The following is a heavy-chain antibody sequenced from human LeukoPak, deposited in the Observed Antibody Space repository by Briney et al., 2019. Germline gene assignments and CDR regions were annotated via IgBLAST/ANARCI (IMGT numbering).Heavy chain of an antibody. V-gene: IGHV3-7*01. CDR3: ARDHDYYDSSGLGLDY. CDR1: GFTFSSYA. J-gene: IGHJ4*02. D-gene: IGHD3-22*01. Sequence: GGSLRLSCAASGFTFSSYAMSWVRQAPGKGLEWVANIKQDGSEKYYVDSVKGRFTISRDNAKNSLYLQMNSLRAEDTAVYYCARDHDYYDSSGLGLDYWGQGTLVTVSS. CDR2: IKQDGSEK.